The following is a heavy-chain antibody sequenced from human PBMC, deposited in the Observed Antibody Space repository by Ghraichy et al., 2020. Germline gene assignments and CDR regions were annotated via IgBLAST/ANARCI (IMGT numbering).Heavy chain of an antibody. CDR1: GGSFSGYY. V-gene: IGHV4-34*01. Sequence: SETLSLTCAVYGGSFSGYYWSWIRQPPGKGLEWIGEINHSGSTNYNPSLKSRVTISVDTSKNQFSLKLSSVTAADTAVYYCARGLRDIAVAGTPYYFDYWGQGTLVTVSS. CDR3: ARGLRDIAVAGTPYYFDY. D-gene: IGHD6-19*01. CDR2: INHSGST. J-gene: IGHJ4*02.